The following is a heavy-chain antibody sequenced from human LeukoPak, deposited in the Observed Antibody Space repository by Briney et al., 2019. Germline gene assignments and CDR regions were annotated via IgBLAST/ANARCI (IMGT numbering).Heavy chain of an antibody. CDR3: VRDYQFIQEV. CDR1: GFTFSNYW. Sequence: GGSLRLSCVATGFTFSNYWMLWVRQAPGKGLMWVSLISTDGKSTRYAESVKGRFTISRDNAKNALYLQMDILRVEDTALYFCVRDYQFIQEVWGQGTTVTVSS. CDR2: ISTDGKST. V-gene: IGHV3-74*01. J-gene: IGHJ6*02. D-gene: IGHD2-2*01.